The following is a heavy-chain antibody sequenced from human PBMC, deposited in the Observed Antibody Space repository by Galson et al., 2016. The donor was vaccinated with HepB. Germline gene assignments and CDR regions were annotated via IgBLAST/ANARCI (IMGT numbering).Heavy chain of an antibody. D-gene: IGHD3-16*01. CDR2: IIAIFGTA. CDR1: GYMFSNYG. V-gene: IGHV1-69*13. CDR3: ARASGYHYVSWFDP. J-gene: IGHJ5*02. Sequence: SVKVSCKASGYMFSNYGITWVRQAPGQGLEWMGGIIAIFGTANYAQKFQGRVTITADESTSTVYMELSSLRSEDTAVYYCARASGYHYVSWFDPWGQGTLVTVSS.